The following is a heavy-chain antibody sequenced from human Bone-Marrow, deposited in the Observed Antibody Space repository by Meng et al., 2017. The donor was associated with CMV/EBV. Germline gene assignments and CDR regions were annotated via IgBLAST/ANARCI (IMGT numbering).Heavy chain of an antibody. Sequence: GESLKISCAASGFTFSSYWMSWVRQAPGKGLEWVANIKQDGSEKYYVDSVKGRFTISRDNAKNSLYLQMNSLRAEDTAVYYCARDRSDRIAARGYFDYWGQGTLVTVSS. CDR1: GFTFSSYW. J-gene: IGHJ4*02. CDR2: IKQDGSEK. V-gene: IGHV3-7*01. CDR3: ARDRSDRIAARGYFDY. D-gene: IGHD6-13*01.